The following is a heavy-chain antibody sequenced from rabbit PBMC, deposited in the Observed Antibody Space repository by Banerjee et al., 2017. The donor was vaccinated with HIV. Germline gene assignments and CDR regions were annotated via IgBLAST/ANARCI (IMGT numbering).Heavy chain of an antibody. CDR2: IYAGKGTT. J-gene: IGHJ4*01. V-gene: IGHV1S7*01. D-gene: IGHD8-1*01. CDR1: GFDFSTYY. Sequence: QLKETGGGLVQPGGSLTLSCKASGFDFSTYYMTWVRQAPGKGLEWIGIIYAGKGTTDYASWVNGRFTISSDNAQNTVDLQMNSLTAADTATYFCARGHSSYPYYFDLWGPRHPRHRL. CDR3: ARGHSSYPYYFDL.